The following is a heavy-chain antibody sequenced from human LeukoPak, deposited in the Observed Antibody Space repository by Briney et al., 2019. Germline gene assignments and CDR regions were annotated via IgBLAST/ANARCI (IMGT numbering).Heavy chain of an antibody. J-gene: IGHJ5*02. Sequence: GGSLRLSCAASGFTFSSYGMHWVRQAPGKGLEWVAFIRYDGSNKYYADSVKGRFTISRDNSKNTLYLQMNSLRAEDTAVYYCAKDPVHFRSGYPNWFDPWGQGTLVTVSS. CDR3: AKDPVHFRSGYPNWFDP. CDR1: GFTFSSYG. D-gene: IGHD3-3*02. CDR2: IRYDGSNK. V-gene: IGHV3-30*02.